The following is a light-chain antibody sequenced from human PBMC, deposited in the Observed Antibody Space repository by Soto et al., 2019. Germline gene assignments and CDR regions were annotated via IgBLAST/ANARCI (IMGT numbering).Light chain of an antibody. J-gene: IGLJ1*01. CDR3: CSYAGSDTWV. V-gene: IGLV2-18*02. CDR2: EVS. CDR1: SSDIHSDNR. Sequence: QSALTQPRSVSGSPGQSVTISCTGTSSDIHSDNRVSWYQQPPGTAPKLMIYEVSNRPSGVPDRFSGSKSGNTASLTISGLQAEDDADYYCCSYAGSDTWVFGTGTKVTVL.